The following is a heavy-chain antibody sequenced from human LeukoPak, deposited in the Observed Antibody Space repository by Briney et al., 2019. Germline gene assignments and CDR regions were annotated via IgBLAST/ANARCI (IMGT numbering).Heavy chain of an antibody. D-gene: IGHD3-10*01. Sequence: KASETLSLTSAVYGGSFSGYYWTWIRQPPGKGLEWIGEISHSGGTNYNPSLKSRVTISVDTSKNQFSLNLSSVTAADTAVYYCARRRYYGSGSYFWYIDYWGQGTLVTVSS. V-gene: IGHV4-34*01. CDR1: GGSFSGYY. J-gene: IGHJ4*02. CDR2: ISHSGGT. CDR3: ARRRYYGSGSYFWYIDY.